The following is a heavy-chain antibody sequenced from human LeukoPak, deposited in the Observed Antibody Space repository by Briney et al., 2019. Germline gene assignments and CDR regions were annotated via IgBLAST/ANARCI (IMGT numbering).Heavy chain of an antibody. CDR1: GYTFTNYD. D-gene: IGHD3-22*01. J-gene: IGHJ3*02. CDR2: ISAYNGNT. Sequence: YTASGYTFTNYDIAWVRQAPGQGLEWMGWISAYNGNTNYAQKLQGRVTMTTDTSTSTAYMELRSLRSDDTAVYYCAREFRGLDAFDIWGQGTMVTVSS. CDR3: AREFRGLDAFDI. V-gene: IGHV1-18*01.